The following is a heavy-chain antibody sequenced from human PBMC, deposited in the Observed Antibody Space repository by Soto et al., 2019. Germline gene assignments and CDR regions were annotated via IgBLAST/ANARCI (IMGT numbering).Heavy chain of an antibody. Sequence: QVQLQESGPRLVKPSQTLSLTCTVSNGSISNDKFFWAWVRQRPGKGLEWIGYIYHSGSTYYNPSIQNQLTISIATSKSQFSLKRTTVTAGDTAVYYCARDSTMTSAWRGLEVWGQGTTVTVSS. V-gene: IGHV4-31*01. CDR1: NGSISNDKFF. D-gene: IGHD5-12*01. J-gene: IGHJ6*02. CDR3: ARDSTMTSAWRGLEV. CDR2: IYHSGST.